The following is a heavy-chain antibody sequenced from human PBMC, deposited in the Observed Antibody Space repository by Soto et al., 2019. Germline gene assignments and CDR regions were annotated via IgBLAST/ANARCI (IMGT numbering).Heavy chain of an antibody. CDR1: GFSFRSFA. CDR3: AKSVATYPNNHFDY. Sequence: PGGSLRLSCAASGFSFRSFAMSWVRQSPGKGLEWVSGISGSGVYTYYADSVKGRFTMYRDNSKDTVYLQMNSLRAEDTAVYYCAKSVATYPNNHFDYWGLGTLVTVSS. CDR2: ISGSGVYT. D-gene: IGHD5-12*01. V-gene: IGHV3-23*01. J-gene: IGHJ4*02.